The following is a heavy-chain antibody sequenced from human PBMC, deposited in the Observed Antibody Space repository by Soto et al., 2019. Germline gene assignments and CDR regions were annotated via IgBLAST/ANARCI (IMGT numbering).Heavy chain of an antibody. CDR2: IYYSGST. CDR1: GGSVSSGSYY. V-gene: IGHV4-61*01. D-gene: IGHD1-7*01. CDR3: ARERNWNYALYYYGMDV. Sequence: SETLSLTCTVSGGSVSSGSYYWSWIRQPPGKGLVWIGYIYYSGSTNYNPSLKSRVTISVDTSKNQFSLKLSSVTAADTAVYYCARERNWNYALYYYGMDVWGQGTTVTVSS. J-gene: IGHJ6*02.